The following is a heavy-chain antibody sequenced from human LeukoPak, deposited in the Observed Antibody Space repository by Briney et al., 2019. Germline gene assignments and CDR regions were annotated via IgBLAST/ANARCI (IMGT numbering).Heavy chain of an antibody. CDR1: GFTFSDYY. Sequence: GGSLRLSCAASGFTFSDYYMSWIRQAPGKGLEWVSYISSSGSTIYYADSVKGRFTISRDNSKNTLYLQMNSLRAEDTAVYYCAKLTVTTGFDAFDIWGQGTRVTVSS. CDR3: AKLTVTTGFDAFDI. D-gene: IGHD4-17*01. V-gene: IGHV3-11*04. J-gene: IGHJ3*02. CDR2: ISSSGSTI.